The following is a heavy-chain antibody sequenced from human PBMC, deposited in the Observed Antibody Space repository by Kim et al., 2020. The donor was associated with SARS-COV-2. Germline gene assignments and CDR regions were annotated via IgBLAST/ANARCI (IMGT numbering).Heavy chain of an antibody. CDR1: GYTFTSYG. CDR3: AGVLGQQLANHYYYYGMDV. J-gene: IGHJ6*02. V-gene: IGHV1-18*01. CDR2: ISAYNGNT. D-gene: IGHD6-13*01. Sequence: ASVKVSCKASGYTFTSYGISWVRQAPGQGLEWMGWISAYNGNTNYAQKLQGRVTMTTDTSTSTAYMELRSLRSDDTAVYYCAGVLGQQLANHYYYYGMDVGGQGTTVTVPS.